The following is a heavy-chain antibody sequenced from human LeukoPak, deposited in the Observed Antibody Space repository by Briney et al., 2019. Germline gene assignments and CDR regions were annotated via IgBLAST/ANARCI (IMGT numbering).Heavy chain of an antibody. J-gene: IGHJ6*02. CDR1: GYTFTGYG. CDR2: ISTYNGNT. V-gene: IGHV1-18*01. Sequence: ASVKVSCKASGYTFTGYGISWVRQAPGQGLEWMGLISTYNGNTNYAQKLQGRVTITTDTSTRTAYMELRSLRSDDTAVYYCARDFGSNYVYYYGMDVWGQGTTVTVSS. CDR3: ARDFGSNYVYYYGMDV. D-gene: IGHD4-11*01.